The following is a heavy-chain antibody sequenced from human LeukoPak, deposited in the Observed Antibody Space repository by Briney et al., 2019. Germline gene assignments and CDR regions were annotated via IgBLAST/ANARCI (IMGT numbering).Heavy chain of an antibody. D-gene: IGHD3-10*01. CDR3: ARVRGSYYGSGSYYN. Sequence: SETLSLTCAVYGGSFSGYYWSWIRQPPGKGLEWIGEINHSGSTNYKPSLKSRVTISVDTSKNQFSLKLSSVTAADTAVYYCARVRGSYYGSGSYYNWGQGTLVTVSS. V-gene: IGHV4-34*01. J-gene: IGHJ4*02. CDR1: GGSFSGYY. CDR2: INHSGST.